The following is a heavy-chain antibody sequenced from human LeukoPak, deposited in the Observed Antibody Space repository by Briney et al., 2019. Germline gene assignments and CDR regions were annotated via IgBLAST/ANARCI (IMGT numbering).Heavy chain of an antibody. J-gene: IGHJ4*02. CDR3: ARVTMVRGVIIKVDY. D-gene: IGHD3-10*01. CDR1: GYSISSGYY. V-gene: IGHV4-38-2*02. CDR2: IYHSGST. Sequence: SETLSLTCTVSGYSISSGYYWGWIRQPPGKGLEWIGSIYHSGSTYYNPSLKSRVTISVDTSKNQFSLKLSSVTAADTAVYYCARVTMVRGVIIKVDYWGQGTLVTVSS.